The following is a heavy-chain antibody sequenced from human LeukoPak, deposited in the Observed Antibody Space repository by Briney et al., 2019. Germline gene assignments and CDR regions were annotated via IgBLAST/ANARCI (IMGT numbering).Heavy chain of an antibody. CDR1: DGSISDYS. CDR2: IYYSGST. V-gene: IGHV4-59*12. Sequence: PSETLSLTCTVSDGSISDYSWSWIRQPPGKGLEWIGYIYYSGSTNYNPSLKSRVTISLDTSKNQFSLKLNSVTAADTAIYYCARDEKRDDGHAYAPRFDSWGQGALVTVSS. J-gene: IGHJ4*02. D-gene: IGHD3-16*01. CDR3: ARDEKRDDGHAYAPRFDS.